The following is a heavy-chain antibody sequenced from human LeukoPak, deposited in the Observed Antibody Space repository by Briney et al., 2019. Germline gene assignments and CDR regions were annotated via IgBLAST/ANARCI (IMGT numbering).Heavy chain of an antibody. D-gene: IGHD6-19*01. CDR2: IYTSGST. J-gene: IGHJ4*02. V-gene: IGHV4-4*07. Sequence: SETLSLTCSVSGGPNSSYYWIWIRQPAGKGLEWIGRIYTSGSTNYNPSLKSRVTMSVDTSKNQFSLKLSSVTAADTAVYYCGRVEQCPYFDYWGQGTLVTVSS. CDR3: GRVEQCPYFDY. CDR1: GGPNSSYY.